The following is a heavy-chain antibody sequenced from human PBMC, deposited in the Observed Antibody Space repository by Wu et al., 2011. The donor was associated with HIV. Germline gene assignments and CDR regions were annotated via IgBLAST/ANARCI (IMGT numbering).Heavy chain of an antibody. Sequence: QVQLVQSGAEVKKPGASVKVSCKASGYTFTSYYMHWVRQAPGQGLEWMGRINPSGGSTNNAQKLQDRVTMTTDTSTSTAYMELRSLTSEDTAVYYCARDLGGDEDYWGQGTLVTVSS. CDR2: INPSGGST. CDR1: GYTFTSYY. CDR3: ARDLGGDEDY. D-gene: IGHD2-21*01. V-gene: IGHV1-46*01. J-gene: IGHJ4*02.